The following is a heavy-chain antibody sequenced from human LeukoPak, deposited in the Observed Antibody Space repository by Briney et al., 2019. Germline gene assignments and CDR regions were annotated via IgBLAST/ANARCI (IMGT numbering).Heavy chain of an antibody. CDR2: INHSGST. CDR3: ARHWFQYYDFWSAPRMDV. V-gene: IGHV4-34*01. Sequence: SETLSLTCAVYGGSFSGYYWSWIRQPPGKGLEWIGEINHSGSTNYNPSLKSRVTISVDTSKNQFSLKLSSVTAADTAVYYCARHWFQYYDFWSAPRMDVWGQGTTVTVSS. J-gene: IGHJ6*02. D-gene: IGHD3-3*01. CDR1: GGSFSGYY.